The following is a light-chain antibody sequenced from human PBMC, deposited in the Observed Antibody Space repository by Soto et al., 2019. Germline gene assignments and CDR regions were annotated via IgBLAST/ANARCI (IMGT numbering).Light chain of an antibody. CDR1: SSDVGGYNY. CDR2: EVS. V-gene: IGLV2-14*01. Sequence: QSALTQPASVSGSPGQSITISCTGTSSDVGGYNYVSWYQQHQGKAPKLMIYEVSNRPSGVSNRFSGSKSGNTASLTISGLQAEDEADYYCNSYTSSSTYVFGTGTKLTVL. J-gene: IGLJ1*01. CDR3: NSYTSSSTYV.